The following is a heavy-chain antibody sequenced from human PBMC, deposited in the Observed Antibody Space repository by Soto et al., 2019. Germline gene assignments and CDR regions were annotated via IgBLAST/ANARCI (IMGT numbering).Heavy chain of an antibody. D-gene: IGHD3-10*01. CDR1: GGSASSYTYS. V-gene: IGHV4-39*01. J-gene: IGHJ5*02. CDR2: FYSSETP. Sequence: SETLSLTCTVSGGSASSYTYSWGCFARSPGNGLEWFVTFYSSETPHYNPSLRIRVTISVDTSMSEFSLSLRSVTAADTAVYYCARLRYYYGSQGFDPWGQGTLVT. CDR3: ARLRYYYGSQGFDP.